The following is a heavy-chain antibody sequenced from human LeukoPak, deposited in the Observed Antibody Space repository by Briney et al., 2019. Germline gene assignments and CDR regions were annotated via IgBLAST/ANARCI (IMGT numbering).Heavy chain of an antibody. CDR3: AKEEGSGSYYSIDY. CDR2: ISWDGGST. J-gene: IGHJ4*02. CDR1: GFTFDDYT. D-gene: IGHD3-10*01. Sequence: PGGSLRLSCAASGFTFDDYTMHWVRQAPGKGLEWVSLISWDGGSTYYADSVKGRFTISRDNSKNSLYLQMNSLRTEDTALYYCAKEEGSGSYYSIDYWGQGTLVTVSS. V-gene: IGHV3-43*01.